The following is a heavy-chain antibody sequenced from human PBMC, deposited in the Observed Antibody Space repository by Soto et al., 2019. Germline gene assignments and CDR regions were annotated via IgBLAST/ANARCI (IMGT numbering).Heavy chain of an antibody. Sequence: QLQLQESGPGLVKPSETLSLTCTVSGGSISSSSYYWGWIRQPPGKGLEWIGSIYYSGSTYYNPSLKSRVTISVDTSKKHYSLKLSSVTAADTDVYYCARHSGILTGYYSLWGNGTLVTVSS. CDR1: GGSISSSSYY. V-gene: IGHV4-39*01. D-gene: IGHD3-9*01. CDR2: IYYSGST. CDR3: ARHSGILTGYYSL. J-gene: IGHJ4*01.